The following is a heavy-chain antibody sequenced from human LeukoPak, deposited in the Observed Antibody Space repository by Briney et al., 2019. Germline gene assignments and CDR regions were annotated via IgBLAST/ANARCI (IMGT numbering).Heavy chain of an antibody. CDR2: IIPILGIA. CDR3: ARGFVVVPAALGY. D-gene: IGHD2-2*01. V-gene: IGHV1-69*04. CDR1: GGTFSSYA. J-gene: IGHJ4*02. Sequence: SVKVSCKASGGTFSSYAISWVRQAPGQGLEWMGRIIPILGIANYAQKFQGRVTITADKSTSTAYMELSSLRSEDTAVYYCARGFVVVPAALGYWGQGTLVTVSS.